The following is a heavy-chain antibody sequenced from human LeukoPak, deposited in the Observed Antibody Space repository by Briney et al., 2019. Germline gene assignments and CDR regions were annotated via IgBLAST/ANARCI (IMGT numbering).Heavy chain of an antibody. CDR2: INPSGGST. J-gene: IGHJ3*02. CDR3: ATSGYSYGYANDAFDI. V-gene: IGHV1-46*01. CDR1: GYTFTSYY. D-gene: IGHD5-18*01. Sequence: ASVKVSCKASGYTFTSYYMHWVRQAPGQGLEWMGIINPSGGSTSYAQKFQGRVTMTRDMSTSTVYMELSSLRSEDTAVYYCATSGYSYGYANDAFDIWGQGTMVTVSS.